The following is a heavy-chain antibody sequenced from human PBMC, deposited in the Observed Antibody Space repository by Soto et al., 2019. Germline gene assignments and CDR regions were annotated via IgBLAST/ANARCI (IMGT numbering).Heavy chain of an antibody. V-gene: IGHV3-15*01. D-gene: IGHD6-19*01. CDR2: VKSKVDGETI. CDR1: GFTFSNAW. CDR3: ATGGLGLDY. Sequence: EVQMVESGGGFMKPGGSLRLSCAASGFTFSNAWMNWVRQAPGKGLEWVGRVKSKVDGETIDYSAPVKGRFSISRDDSKNTVYLQMNSLKIEDTAVYYCATGGLGLDYWGQGTRVTVSS. J-gene: IGHJ4*02.